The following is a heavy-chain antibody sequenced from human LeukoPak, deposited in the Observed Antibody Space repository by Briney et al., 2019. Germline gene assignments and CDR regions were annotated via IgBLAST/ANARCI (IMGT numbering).Heavy chain of an antibody. CDR2: INWNGAST. V-gene: IGHV3-20*04. Sequence: GGSLRLSCAASGFTFDEHGMSWVRQAPGKGLEWVSGINWNGASTGYADSVKGRFTISRDNAKNSLYLQMNSLRAEDTALYYCARVQRSGYSNYFDYWGQGTLVTVSS. CDR3: ARVQRSGYSNYFDY. CDR1: GFTFDEHG. J-gene: IGHJ4*02. D-gene: IGHD4-11*01.